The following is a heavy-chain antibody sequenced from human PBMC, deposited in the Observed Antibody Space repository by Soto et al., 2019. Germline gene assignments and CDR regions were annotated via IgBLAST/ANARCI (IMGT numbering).Heavy chain of an antibody. CDR3: ARIFGSWNPNDY. CDR2: INHSGST. CDR1: GGSFSGYY. V-gene: IGHV4-34*01. D-gene: IGHD6-13*01. Sequence: QVQLQQWGAGLLKPSETLSLTCAVYGGSFSGYYWSWIRQPPGKGLEWIGEINHSGSTNYNPSLKSRVTISVDTSKNQFSLKLSSVTAADTAVYYCARIFGSWNPNDYWGQGTLVTVSS. J-gene: IGHJ4*02.